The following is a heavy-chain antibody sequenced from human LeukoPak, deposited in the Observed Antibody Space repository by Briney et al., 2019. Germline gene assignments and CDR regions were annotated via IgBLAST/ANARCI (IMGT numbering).Heavy chain of an antibody. CDR2: ISGSGGST. CDR1: GFTFSSYA. Sequence: GGSLRLSCAASGFTFSSYAMSWVRQAPGKGLEWVSAISGSGGSTCYADSVKGRFTISRDNSKNTLYLQMNSLRAEDTAVYYCAKSGDHYSNFYWGQGTLVTVSS. J-gene: IGHJ4*02. CDR3: AKSGDHYSNFY. D-gene: IGHD4-11*01. V-gene: IGHV3-23*01.